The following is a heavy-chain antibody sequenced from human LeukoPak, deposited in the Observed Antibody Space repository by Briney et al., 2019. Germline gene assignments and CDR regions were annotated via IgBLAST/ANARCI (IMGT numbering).Heavy chain of an antibody. Sequence: GASVKVSRKASGYTFTGYYMHWVRQAPGQGLEWMGWINPNSGGTNSAQKFQGRVTMTRDTSISTAYMELSRLRSDDTAMYYCARGVDSGYPYFDHWGQGTLVTVSS. V-gene: IGHV1-2*02. J-gene: IGHJ4*02. CDR2: INPNSGGT. D-gene: IGHD5-12*01. CDR1: GYTFTGYY. CDR3: ARGVDSGYPYFDH.